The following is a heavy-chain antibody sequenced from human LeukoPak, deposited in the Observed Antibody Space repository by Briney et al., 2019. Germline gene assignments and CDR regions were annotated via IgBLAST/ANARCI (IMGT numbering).Heavy chain of an antibody. CDR2: ISAQHGQT. V-gene: IGHV1-18*01. CDR1: GYSENFYG. Sequence: ASVKVSCKTSGYSENFYGITWVRQVAGHGLEWMGWISAQHGQTEYAPNSQDRVTMTTDTSTSTAYMELRSLRSDDTAVYYCARAGGRTYYYDSSGYDPCDYWGQGTLVTVSS. D-gene: IGHD3-22*01. J-gene: IGHJ4*02. CDR3: ARAGGRTYYYDSSGYDPCDY.